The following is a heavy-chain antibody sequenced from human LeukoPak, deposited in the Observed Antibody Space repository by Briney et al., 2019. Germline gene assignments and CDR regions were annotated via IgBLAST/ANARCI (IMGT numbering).Heavy chain of an antibody. CDR1: GFTFTSYW. V-gene: IGHV3-74*01. J-gene: IGHJ4*02. CDR2: VNHDGRGT. Sequence: GGSLRLSCAASGFTFTSYWMHWVPQAPGKGLVWVSRVNHDGRGTAYADSVTGRFTISRDNAKNTVYLQMNSLRAEDTAVYYCATDLGWGQGTLVTVSS. D-gene: IGHD4-17*01. CDR3: ATDLG.